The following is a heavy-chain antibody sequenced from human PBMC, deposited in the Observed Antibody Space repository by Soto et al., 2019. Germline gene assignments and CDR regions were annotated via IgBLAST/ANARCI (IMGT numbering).Heavy chain of an antibody. D-gene: IGHD2-2*01. CDR2: INHSGST. CDR1: GGSFSGYY. Sequence: SETLSLTCAVYGGSFSGYYWSWIRQPPGKGPEWIGEINHSGSTNYNPSLKSRVTISVDTSKNQFSLKLSSVTAADTAVYYCARSEDPRKPAVNYFDYWGQGTLVTVSS. V-gene: IGHV4-34*01. CDR3: ARSEDPRKPAVNYFDY. J-gene: IGHJ4*02.